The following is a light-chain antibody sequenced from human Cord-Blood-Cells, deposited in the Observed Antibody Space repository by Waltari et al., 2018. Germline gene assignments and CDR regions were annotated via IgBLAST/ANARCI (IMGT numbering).Light chain of an antibody. CDR2: STN. Sequence: QSVLTQPPSASGTPGQRVTISCSGSRSNIGSNTVNWYQQLPGTAPKLLIYSTNQRPSGVTDRFSGSKSGTSASLAISRLQSEDEADYYCAAWDDSLNGPVFGGGTKLTVL. CDR1: RSNIGSNT. J-gene: IGLJ3*02. CDR3: AAWDDSLNGPV. V-gene: IGLV1-44*01.